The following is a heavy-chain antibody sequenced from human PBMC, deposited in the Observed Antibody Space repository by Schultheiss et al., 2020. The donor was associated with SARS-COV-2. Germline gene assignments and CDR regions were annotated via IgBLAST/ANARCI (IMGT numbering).Heavy chain of an antibody. J-gene: IGHJ4*02. CDR3: AKDIGTSRDGYNSALDY. D-gene: IGHD5-24*01. V-gene: IGHV3-30*18. CDR1: GFTFRSYG. CDR2: ISYDGSNK. Sequence: GGSLRLSCAASGFTFRSYGMHWVRQAPGKGLEWVAVISYDGSNKYYADSVKGRFTISRDNSKNSLYLQMNSLRTEDTALYYCAKDIGTSRDGYNSALDYWGQGTLVTVSS.